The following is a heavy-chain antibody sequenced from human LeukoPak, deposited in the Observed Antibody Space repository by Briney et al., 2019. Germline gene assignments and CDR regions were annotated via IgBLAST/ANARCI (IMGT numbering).Heavy chain of an antibody. V-gene: IGHV3-49*04. CDR3: TRERRWFDAFDI. CDR1: GFTFGDYA. Sequence: PGRSLRLSCTASGFTFGDYAMSWVRQAPGKGLEWVGFIRSKAYGGTTEYAASVKGRFTISRDDSKSIAYLQMNSLRTEDTAVYYSTRERRWFDAFDIWGQGTMVTVSS. J-gene: IGHJ3*02. CDR2: IRSKAYGGTT. D-gene: IGHD2-15*01.